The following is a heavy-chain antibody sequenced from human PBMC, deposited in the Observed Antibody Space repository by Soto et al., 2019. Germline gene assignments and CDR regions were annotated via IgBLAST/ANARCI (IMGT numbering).Heavy chain of an antibody. CDR3: PRHRTTSRWSGMDV. V-gene: IGHV5-51*01. CDR2: IYPADSDT. D-gene: IGHD6-13*01. J-gene: IGHJ6*02. CDR1: GYTFTNYR. Sequence: PGESLKISCKASGYTFTNYRIGWVRQMPGKGLEWMGLIYPADSDTTYSPSFQGQVSISADRSIRSAFLQWSSLKASDTAIYYCPRHRTTSRWSGMDVWGQGTRVTVSS.